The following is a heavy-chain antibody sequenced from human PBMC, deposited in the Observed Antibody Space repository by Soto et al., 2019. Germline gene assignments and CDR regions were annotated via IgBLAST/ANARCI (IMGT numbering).Heavy chain of an antibody. CDR2: ISYDGSNK. CDR3: AREMEYFDWLYYGMDV. Sequence: QVQLVESGGGVVQPGRSLRLSCAASGFTFSSYDMHWVRQAPGKGLEWVAVISYDGSNKYYADSVKGRFTISRDNSKNTLYLQMNSLRAEDTAVYYCAREMEYFDWLYYGMDVWGQGTTVTVSS. V-gene: IGHV3-30-3*01. J-gene: IGHJ6*02. CDR1: GFTFSSYD. D-gene: IGHD3-9*01.